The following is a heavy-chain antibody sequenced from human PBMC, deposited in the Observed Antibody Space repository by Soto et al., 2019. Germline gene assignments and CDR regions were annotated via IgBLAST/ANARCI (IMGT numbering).Heavy chain of an antibody. Sequence: SEALSVTCTVSGGFISSYYWSWSRQPPGKGLEWIGYIYYSGSTNYNPSLQSRVTISGDTSKNQFSLKLSSVTAADTAVYYCASGRRCSGGSRQRSLFDYWGQGTLVTVSS. CDR1: GGFISSYY. CDR3: ASGRRCSGGSRQRSLFDY. V-gene: IGHV4-59*12. D-gene: IGHD2-15*01. J-gene: IGHJ4*02. CDR2: IYYSGST.